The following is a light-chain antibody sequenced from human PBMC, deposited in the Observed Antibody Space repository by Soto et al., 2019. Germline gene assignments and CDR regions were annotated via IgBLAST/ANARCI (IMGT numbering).Light chain of an antibody. J-gene: IGKJ3*01. V-gene: IGKV1-39*01. CDR3: QQNYITPLA. Sequence: DIAMTQSPSSLSASVGDRVTITCRASESISSYLNWYQQKPGKAPRLLSFAVSNLQSGVPSRFRGSGSGTDFALTISSLQPEDFATYYCQQNYITPLAFGPGTKVDIK. CDR1: ESISSY. CDR2: AVS.